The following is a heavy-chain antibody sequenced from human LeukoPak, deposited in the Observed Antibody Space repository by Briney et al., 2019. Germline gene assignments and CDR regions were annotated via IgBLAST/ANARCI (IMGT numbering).Heavy chain of an antibody. CDR2: IYSGGST. D-gene: IGHD3-22*01. CDR3: ARDRDSSGYYYV. CDR1: GFPFSSNY. J-gene: IGHJ4*02. V-gene: IGHV3-53*01. Sequence: PGGSLSLSCAASGFPFSSNYMRWVRQAPGKGLEGVSVIYSGGSTYYADSVKGRFTISRDNSKNTLYLQMNSLRAEDTAVYYCARDRDSSGYYYVWGQGTLVTVPS.